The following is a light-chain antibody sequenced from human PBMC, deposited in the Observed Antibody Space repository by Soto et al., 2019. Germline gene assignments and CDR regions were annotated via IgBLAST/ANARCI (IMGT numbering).Light chain of an antibody. J-gene: IGLJ1*01. CDR1: SSDLGVYDS. Sequence: QSALTQPASVSGSPGQSITISCSGISSDLGVYDSVSWYLQHPGKAPKLLGFEVSNRPSGVSNRFSGSKSGNTASLTISGLQTEDEGTYYCSSYTSSDTYVFGAGTKLTVL. V-gene: IGLV2-14*01. CDR2: EVS. CDR3: SSYTSSDTYV.